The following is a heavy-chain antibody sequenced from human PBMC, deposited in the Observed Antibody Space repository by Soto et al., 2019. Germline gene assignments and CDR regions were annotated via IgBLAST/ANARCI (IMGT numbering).Heavy chain of an antibody. CDR3: TRDHCSGGSCSRGDDY. V-gene: IGHV1-69*13. CDR1: GGTSNNYA. Sequence: SVKVSCKASGGTSNNYAISWVRQAPGQGLERMGGIIPIFGTANFAQKFQGRVTFTADESTSTDYMELNSLRAEDTAMYYCTRDHCSGGSCSRGDDYWGQGTLVTVSS. J-gene: IGHJ4*02. D-gene: IGHD2-15*01. CDR2: IIPIFGTA.